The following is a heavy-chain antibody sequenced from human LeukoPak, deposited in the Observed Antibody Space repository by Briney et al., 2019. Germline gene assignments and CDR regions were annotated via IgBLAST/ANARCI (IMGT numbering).Heavy chain of an antibody. J-gene: IGHJ6*03. CDR3: ARLPYYYGSGSSRMDV. V-gene: IGHV4-34*01. CDR1: GGSFSGYY. Sequence: SETLPLPCADYGGSFSGYYWSWIRRPPGKGLEWIGEINHSGSTNYNPSLKSRVTISVDTSKNQFSLKLSSVTAADTAVYYCARLPYYYGSGSSRMDVWGKGTTVTISS. CDR2: INHSGST. D-gene: IGHD3-10*01.